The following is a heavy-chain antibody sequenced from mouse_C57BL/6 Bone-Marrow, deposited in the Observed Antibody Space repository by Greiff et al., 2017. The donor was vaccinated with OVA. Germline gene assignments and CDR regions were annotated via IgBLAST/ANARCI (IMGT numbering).Heavy chain of an antibody. CDR2: ISDGGSYT. V-gene: IGHV5-4*01. J-gene: IGHJ3*01. CDR3: ARAPGTWFAY. CDR1: GFTFSSYA. Sequence: VQLQQSGGGLVKPGGSLKLSCAASGFTFSSYAMSWVRQTPEKRLEWVATISDGGSYTYYPDNVKGRFTISRDNAKNNLYLQMSHLKSEDTAMYYCARAPGTWFAYWGQGTLVTVSA.